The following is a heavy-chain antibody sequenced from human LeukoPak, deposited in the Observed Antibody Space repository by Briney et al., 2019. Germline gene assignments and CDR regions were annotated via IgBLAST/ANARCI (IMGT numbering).Heavy chain of an antibody. CDR3: ARTDYDILTGYLPPERPYYYYYGMDV. CDR2: ISAYNGNT. Sequence: ASVKVSCKASGYTFTSYGISWVRQAPGQGLEWMGWISAYNGNTNYAQKLQGRVTMTTDTSTSTAYMELRSLRSDDTAVYYCARTDYDILTGYLPPERPYYYYYGMDVWGQGTTVTVSS. V-gene: IGHV1-18*01. D-gene: IGHD3-9*01. CDR1: GYTFTSYG. J-gene: IGHJ6*02.